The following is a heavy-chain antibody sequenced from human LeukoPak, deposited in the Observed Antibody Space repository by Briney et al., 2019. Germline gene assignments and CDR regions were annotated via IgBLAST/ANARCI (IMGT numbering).Heavy chain of an antibody. Sequence: GASVKVSCKASGYTFTSYDINWVRQATGQGLEWVGWMSPNSGNTGYAQKFQGRVTMTRNTSISTAYMELSSLRSEDTAVYYCARTGIVGATTLYYGMDVWGQGTTVTVSS. V-gene: IGHV1-8*01. CDR2: MSPNSGNT. D-gene: IGHD1-26*01. CDR1: GYTFTSYD. CDR3: ARTGIVGATTLYYGMDV. J-gene: IGHJ6*02.